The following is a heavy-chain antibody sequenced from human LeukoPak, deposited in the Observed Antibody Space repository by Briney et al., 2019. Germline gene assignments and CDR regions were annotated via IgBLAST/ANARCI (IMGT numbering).Heavy chain of an antibody. J-gene: IGHJ4*02. D-gene: IGHD3-9*01. V-gene: IGHV3-30*02. CDR2: IRYDGSNK. CDR1: GFTFSSYG. CDR3: AKEARDILTHYYWGSQFDY. Sequence: PGGSLRLSCAASGFTFSSYGMHWVRQAPGKGLEWVAFIRYDGSNKYYADSVKGRFTISRDNSKNTLYLQMNSLRAEDTALYYCAKEARDILTHYYWGSQFDYWGQGTLVIVSS.